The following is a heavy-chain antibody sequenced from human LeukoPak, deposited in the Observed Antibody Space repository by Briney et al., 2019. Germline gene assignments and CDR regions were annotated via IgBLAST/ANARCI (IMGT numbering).Heavy chain of an antibody. CDR2: ISPSGGDT. CDR3: AKRIPYSSSSVYFDH. CDR1: GITFSSYA. J-gene: IGHJ4*02. Sequence: GGSLRLSCAASGITFSSYAMSWVRQAPGKGLEWVSGISPSGGDTYYADSVKGRFTISRDNSKSTLYLQMNSLRAEDTAVYYCAKRIPYSSSSVYFDHWGQGALVTVSS. D-gene: IGHD6-6*01. V-gene: IGHV3-23*01.